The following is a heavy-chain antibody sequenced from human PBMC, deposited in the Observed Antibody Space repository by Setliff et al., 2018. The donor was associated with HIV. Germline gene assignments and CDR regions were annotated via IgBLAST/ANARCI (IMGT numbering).Heavy chain of an antibody. J-gene: IGHJ4*02. V-gene: IGHV4-31*03. CDR2: IYYSGST. CDR1: GGSISSGGYY. Sequence: PSETLSLTCTVSGGSISSGGYYWSWIRQHPGKGLEWIGYIYYSGSTDYNPSLKSRVTTSVDPSKNQFSLKMNSVTAADTAVYYCARASYSYDSTGYLYWGQGTLVTVSS. D-gene: IGHD3-22*01. CDR3: ARASYSYDSTGYLY.